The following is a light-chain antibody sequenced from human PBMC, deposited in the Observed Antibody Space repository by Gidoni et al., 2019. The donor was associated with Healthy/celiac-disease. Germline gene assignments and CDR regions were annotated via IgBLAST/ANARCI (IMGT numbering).Light chain of an antibody. J-gene: IGLJ2*01. CDR1: SSDVGGYNY. Sequence: QSALTQPPSASGSPGQSVTISCTGTSSDVGGYNYVSWYQQHPGKAPKLMIYEVSKRHSGVPDRFSGSKSGNTTSLTVSGRQAEDEADYYCSSYAGSNLVVFGGGTKLTVL. CDR2: EVS. V-gene: IGLV2-8*01. CDR3: SSYAGSNLVV.